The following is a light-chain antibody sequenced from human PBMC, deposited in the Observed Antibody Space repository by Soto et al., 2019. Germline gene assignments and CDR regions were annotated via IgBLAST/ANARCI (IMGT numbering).Light chain of an antibody. CDR3: QQSYTTPPT. CDR1: QTITTY. CDR2: AAS. J-gene: IGKJ4*01. V-gene: IGKV1-39*01. Sequence: DIQMTQSPSSLSASVGDTVTITCRASQTITTYLNWYQQKPGKAPRLLIYAASSLQSGVPSKFSGSGSATDFTLTITNLQPEDFATYYCQQSYTTPPTFGGGTTVEIK.